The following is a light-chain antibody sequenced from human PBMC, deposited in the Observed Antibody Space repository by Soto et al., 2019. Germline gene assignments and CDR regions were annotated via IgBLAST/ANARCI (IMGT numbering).Light chain of an antibody. J-gene: IGKJ4*01. CDR1: QSVSSQ. V-gene: IGKV3-11*01. CDR2: DAS. CDR3: QQRSNWPLLT. Sequence: EIVLTQSPATLSLSPGERATLSCRASQSVSSQLAWYQQKPGQAPRLLIYDASNRATGIPARFSGSGSGTDFTLTISSLEPEDFALYYCQQRSNWPLLTFGGGTTVEIK.